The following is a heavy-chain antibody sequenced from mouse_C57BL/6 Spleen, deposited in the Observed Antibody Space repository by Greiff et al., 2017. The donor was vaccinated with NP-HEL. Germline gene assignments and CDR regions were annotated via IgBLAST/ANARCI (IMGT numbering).Heavy chain of an antibody. CDR1: GYAFSSSW. V-gene: IGHV1-82*01. CDR3: ARKDGNAGYYFDY. D-gene: IGHD2-1*01. Sequence: VQLQESGPELVKPGASVKISCKASGYAFSSSWMNWVKQRPGKGLEWIGRIYPGDGDTNYNGKFKGKATLTADKSSSTAYMQLSSLTSEDSAVYFCARKDGNAGYYFDYWGQGTTLTVSS. J-gene: IGHJ2*01. CDR2: IYPGDGDT.